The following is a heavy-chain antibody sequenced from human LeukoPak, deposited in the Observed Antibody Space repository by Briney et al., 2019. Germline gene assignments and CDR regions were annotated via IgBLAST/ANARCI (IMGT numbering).Heavy chain of an antibody. Sequence: ASVKVSCKASGYTFTSYYMHWVRQAPGQGLEWMGIINPSGGSTSYAQKFQGRVTMTRDTSTSTVYMELSSLRSEDTAVYYCARDGSSWYNYYYYYMDVWGKGTTVTVSS. V-gene: IGHV1-46*01. J-gene: IGHJ6*03. CDR2: INPSGGST. CDR1: GYTFTSYY. D-gene: IGHD6-13*01. CDR3: ARDGSSWYNYYYYYMDV.